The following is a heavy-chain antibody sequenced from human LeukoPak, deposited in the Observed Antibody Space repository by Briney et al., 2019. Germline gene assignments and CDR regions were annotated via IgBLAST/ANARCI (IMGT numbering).Heavy chain of an antibody. V-gene: IGHV3-15*01. D-gene: IGHD1-26*01. J-gene: IGHJ4*02. Sequence: PGESLRLSCAASGFTLSNAWMGWVRQAPGKGLEWIGRIKSKTDGGTTDYAAPVKGRFTISRDDSKDTLYLQMNSLKPEDTAVYYCSTEWGYLGYWGQGTLVTVSS. CDR3: STEWGYLGY. CDR1: GFTLSNAW. CDR2: IKSKTDGGTT.